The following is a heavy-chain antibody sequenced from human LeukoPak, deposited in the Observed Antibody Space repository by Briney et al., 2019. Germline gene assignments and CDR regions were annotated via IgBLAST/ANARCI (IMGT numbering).Heavy chain of an antibody. V-gene: IGHV4-39*07. CDR3: ARVGRHRHYYGSGSYDI. CDR1: GGSISSSSYY. D-gene: IGHD3-10*01. J-gene: IGHJ3*02. Sequence: SETLSLTCTVSGGSISSSSYYWGWIRQPPGKGLEWIGSIYYSGSTYYNPSLKSRVTISVDTSKNQFSLKPSSVTAADTAVYYCARVGRHRHYYGSGSYDIWGQGTMVTVSS. CDR2: IYYSGST.